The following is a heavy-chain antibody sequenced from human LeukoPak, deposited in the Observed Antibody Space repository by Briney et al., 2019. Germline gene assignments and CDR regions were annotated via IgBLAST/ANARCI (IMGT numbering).Heavy chain of an antibody. CDR1: GFTFSSYW. CDR2: TNQDGGEK. Sequence: PGGSLRLSCAASGFTFSSYWMTWVRQAPGKGLEWVANTNQDGGEKYYVDSVKGRFTISRDNAENSLYLQMNSLRAEDTAVYYCARGGAQQLEYWGQGTLVTVSS. V-gene: IGHV3-7*04. D-gene: IGHD6-13*01. CDR3: ARGGAQQLEY. J-gene: IGHJ4*02.